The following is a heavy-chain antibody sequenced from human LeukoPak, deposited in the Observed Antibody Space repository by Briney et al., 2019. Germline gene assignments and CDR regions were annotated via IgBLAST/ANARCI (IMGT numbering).Heavy chain of an antibody. Sequence: ASVKVSCKASGYTFTNYALHWVRQAPGQRLEWMGWINAGDGNIKYSQDFQGRVTITRDTSAGTAHMDLSSLRSEDVAVYYCARDVSVATYYFDYWGQGTLVTVSS. CDR2: INAGDGNI. J-gene: IGHJ4*02. V-gene: IGHV1-3*03. CDR3: ARDVSVATYYFDY. CDR1: GYTFTNYA. D-gene: IGHD5-12*01.